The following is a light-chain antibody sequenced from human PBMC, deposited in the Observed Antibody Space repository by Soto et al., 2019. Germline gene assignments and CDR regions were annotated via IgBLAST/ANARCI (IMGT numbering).Light chain of an antibody. CDR3: KSYAGSNTYV. V-gene: IGLV2-8*01. J-gene: IGLJ1*01. CDR1: KNDIGVYDF. CDR2: EVV. Sequence: HSSMTQPPSWSGSPGQSVTISCTGTKNDIGVYDFVSWYQHHPGKAPRLIIYEVVQRPSGVPDRFSGSKSGNTASLTVSGLQAADEADYFCKSYAGSNTYVFGSGTKVTVL.